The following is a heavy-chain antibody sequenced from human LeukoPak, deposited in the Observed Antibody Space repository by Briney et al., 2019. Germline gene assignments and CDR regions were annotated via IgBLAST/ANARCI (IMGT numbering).Heavy chain of an antibody. CDR2: IIPILGIA. J-gene: IGHJ4*02. CDR3: AKVAVGATGHTPIDY. Sequence: SVKVSCKASGGTFSSYAISWVRQAPGQGLEWMGRIIPILGIANYAQKFQGRVTITADKSTSTAYMELSSLRSEDTAVYYCAKVAVGATGHTPIDYWGQGALVTVSS. CDR1: GGTFSSYA. V-gene: IGHV1-69*04. D-gene: IGHD1-26*01.